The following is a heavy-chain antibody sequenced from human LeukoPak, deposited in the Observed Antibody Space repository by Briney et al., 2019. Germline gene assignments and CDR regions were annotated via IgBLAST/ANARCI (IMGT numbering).Heavy chain of an antibody. CDR2: ISANNGNT. Sequence: ASVKVSCKASGYTFTNYGIIWVRQAPGQGLEWMGWISANNGNTNYAQHLQGRVTMTTDSSTSTAYMELRSLRSDDTAVYYCARAEDIVVVGDAFDIWGQGTMVTVSS. D-gene: IGHD2-15*01. V-gene: IGHV1-18*01. CDR1: GYTFTNYG. CDR3: ARAEDIVVVGDAFDI. J-gene: IGHJ3*02.